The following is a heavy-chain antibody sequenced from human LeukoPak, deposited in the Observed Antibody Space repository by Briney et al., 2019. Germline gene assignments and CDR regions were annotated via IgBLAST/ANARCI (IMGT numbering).Heavy chain of an antibody. CDR3: ASLPYYGGYSRSFHY. D-gene: IGHD4-23*01. J-gene: IGHJ4*02. CDR1: GGSISSYY. V-gene: IGHV4-59*08. CDR2: IYNSGTT. Sequence: SETLSLTCTVSGGSISSYYWSWIRQSPGKGLEYIGYIYNSGTTNYNPSLKSRVTISVDTSKNQFSLKLSSVTAADTAVYYCASLPYYGGYSRSFHYWGQGTLVTVSS.